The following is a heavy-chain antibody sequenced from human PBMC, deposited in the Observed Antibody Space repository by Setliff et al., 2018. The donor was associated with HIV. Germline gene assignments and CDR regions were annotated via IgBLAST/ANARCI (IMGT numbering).Heavy chain of an antibody. V-gene: IGHV4-59*11. CDR2: FYYSGSP. CDR1: GGSIRSHY. D-gene: IGHD2-2*01. J-gene: IGHJ6*02. Sequence: TSETLSLTCTVSGGSIRSHYWNWIGQSPGKGLEWIAYFYYSGSPNYNPSLKSRVTMSVDTSKNQISLTLTSVTAADAAVYYCARGQWPAPRPDFSDGYYNYGMDVWGQGTTVTVSS. CDR3: ARGQWPAPRPDFSDGYYNYGMDV.